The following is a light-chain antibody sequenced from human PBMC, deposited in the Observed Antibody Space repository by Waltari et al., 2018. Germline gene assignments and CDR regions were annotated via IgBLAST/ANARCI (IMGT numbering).Light chain of an antibody. CDR2: YDS. V-gene: IGLV3-21*04. J-gene: IGLJ1*01. Sequence: SYVLTQPPSVSVAPGETARITCGGDNIGSYRVHWHQQKPRQAPVLVIFYDSDRPSGIPARFSGSNSGNTATLTITSVEAGDEARYYCQVWHPDIDPGVFGTGTEVTVL. CDR3: QVWHPDIDPGV. CDR1: NIGSYR.